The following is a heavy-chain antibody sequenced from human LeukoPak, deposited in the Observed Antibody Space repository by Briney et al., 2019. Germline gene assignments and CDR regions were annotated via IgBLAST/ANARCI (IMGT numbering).Heavy chain of an antibody. V-gene: IGHV3-7*04. J-gene: IGHJ4*02. CDR3: ARAYDYLWGSYRLYYFDY. D-gene: IGHD3-16*02. CDR2: INQDGSEE. CDR1: GFTFSSYW. Sequence: GGSLRLSCVASGFTFSSYWMSWVRQAPGKRLEWVANINQDGSEEYYVDSVKGRFTISRDNVKNSLYLQMNSLRAEDTAVYYCARAYDYLWGSYRLYYFDYWGQGTLVIVSS.